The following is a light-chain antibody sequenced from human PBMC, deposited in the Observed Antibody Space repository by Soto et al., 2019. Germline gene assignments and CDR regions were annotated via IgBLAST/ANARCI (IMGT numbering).Light chain of an antibody. J-gene: IGKJ1*01. CDR1: QSIRSER. CDR3: QQSYSTPWT. CDR2: DAS. Sequence: EVVLTQSPATLSLSPGERATLSSRASQSIRSERLAWYQQKPGQAPRLVIFDASNRASGMPERFSGSGSGTDFTLTISSLQPEDFATYYCQQSYSTPWTFGQGTKVDI. V-gene: IGKV3-11*01.